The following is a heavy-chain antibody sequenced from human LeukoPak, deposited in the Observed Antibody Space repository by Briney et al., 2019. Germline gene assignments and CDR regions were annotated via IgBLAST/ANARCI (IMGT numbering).Heavy chain of an antibody. CDR3: ARGGSSWYPYFDY. Sequence: GASVKVSCKASGGTFSSYAISWVRQAPGQGLEWMGGIIPIFGTANYAQKFQGRVTITADESTSTAYMELSSLRSEDTAAYYCARGGSSWYPYFDYWGQGTLVTVSS. CDR1: GGTFSSYA. D-gene: IGHD6-13*01. J-gene: IGHJ4*02. CDR2: IIPIFGTA. V-gene: IGHV1-69*13.